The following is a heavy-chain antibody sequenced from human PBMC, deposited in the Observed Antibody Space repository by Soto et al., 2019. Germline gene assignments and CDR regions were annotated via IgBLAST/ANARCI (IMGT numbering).Heavy chain of an antibody. CDR2: IYYSGST. CDR1: GGSVSSGDYY. Sequence: SETLSLTCTVSGGSVSSGDYYWSWIRQPPGKGLEWIGNIYYSGSTNYNPSLKSRATISVDTSKNQFSLKVSSATAADTAVYYCARIPVDTSMIYWCDPWGQGTLVTVSS. J-gene: IGHJ5*02. CDR3: ARIPVDTSMIYWCDP. V-gene: IGHV4-61*08. D-gene: IGHD5-18*01.